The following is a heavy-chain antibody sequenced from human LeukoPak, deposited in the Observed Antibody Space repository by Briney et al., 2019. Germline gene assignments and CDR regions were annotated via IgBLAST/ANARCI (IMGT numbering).Heavy chain of an antibody. Sequence: GASVKVSCKASGYTFTIYAMHWVRQAPGQRLEWMGWINAGNGNTKYSQKFQGRVTITRDTSASTAYMELSRLRSDDTAVYYCARGGDSSGYYLSTYYYYYGMDVWGQGTTVTVSS. CDR3: ARGGDSSGYYLSTYYYYYGMDV. V-gene: IGHV1-3*01. CDR1: GYTFTIYA. CDR2: INAGNGNT. D-gene: IGHD3-22*01. J-gene: IGHJ6*02.